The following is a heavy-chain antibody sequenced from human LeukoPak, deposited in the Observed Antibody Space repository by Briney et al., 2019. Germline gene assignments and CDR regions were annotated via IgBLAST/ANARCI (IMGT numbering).Heavy chain of an antibody. CDR2: IKEDGSEK. D-gene: IGHD3-22*01. J-gene: IGHJ4*02. Sequence: GGSLRLSCAASGFTFRSYWMSWVRQAPGKGLEWVASIKEDGSEKYYVDSVKGRFTISRDNAKNSLYLQMNSLRAEDTAVYYCAREHYDSSGSPRWYFDYWGQGTLVTVSS. CDR3: AREHYDSSGSPRWYFDY. V-gene: IGHV3-7*01. CDR1: GFTFRSYW.